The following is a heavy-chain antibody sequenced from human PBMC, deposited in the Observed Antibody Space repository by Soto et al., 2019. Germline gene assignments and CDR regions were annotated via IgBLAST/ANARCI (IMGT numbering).Heavy chain of an antibody. V-gene: IGHV5-51*01. CDR3: ARLARTILGTNTLSPSGYFDY. J-gene: IGHJ4*02. CDR2: IYPGDSDT. Sequence: GESLKISCRTSGYSFTSNWIGWVRQKPGKGLEWVGIIYPGDSDTRYSPSFQGQVSISADKSINTAYLQWSSLKASDTAMYYCARLARTILGTNTLSPSGYFDYWGQGTLVTVSS. D-gene: IGHD3-3*01. CDR1: GYSFTSNW.